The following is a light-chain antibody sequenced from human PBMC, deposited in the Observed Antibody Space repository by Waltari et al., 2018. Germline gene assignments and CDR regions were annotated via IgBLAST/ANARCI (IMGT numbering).Light chain of an antibody. CDR1: DSNIVTNY. J-gene: IGLJ2*01. CDR3: AAWDDSLGGHVV. CDR2: RNN. V-gene: IGLV1-47*01. Sequence: QSVLPQPPSASGTPGQRVTISCSGSDSNIVTNYLYLYQHVPGLAPKLLIYRNNHWPSGVPDRFTGSKSGTSASLVISGLRSEDEADYYCAAWDDSLGGHVVFGGGTKVTVL.